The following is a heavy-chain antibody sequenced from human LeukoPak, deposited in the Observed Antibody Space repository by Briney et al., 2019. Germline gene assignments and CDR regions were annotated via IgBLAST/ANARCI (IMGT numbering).Heavy chain of an antibody. V-gene: IGHV3-11*04. Sequence: PGGSLRLSCVTSGFRFSDYYMMWIRQAPGKGPEWVAHISSSAATTLYADSVKGRFTVSRDNAKNSLYLEMTSLRAEDTAVYYCARDRGSTVTTVGCWGQGTLVTVSS. CDR3: ARDRGSTVTTVGC. CDR2: ISSSAATT. D-gene: IGHD4-17*01. CDR1: GFRFSDYY. J-gene: IGHJ4*02.